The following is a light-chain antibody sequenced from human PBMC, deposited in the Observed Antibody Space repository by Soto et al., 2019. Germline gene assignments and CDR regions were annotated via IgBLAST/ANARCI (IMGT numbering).Light chain of an antibody. V-gene: IGLV3-21*02. Sequence: SYELPQPPSVSVAPGQTARVTCGGSNIGSKSAHWYQQKAGQAPVVVVYDDSDRPSGIPERFSGANSGNTATLTISRVEAGDEADYYCQLWDTSSVHPVVFGVGTQVTVL. J-gene: IGLJ2*01. CDR1: NIGSKS. CDR2: DDS. CDR3: QLWDTSSVHPVV.